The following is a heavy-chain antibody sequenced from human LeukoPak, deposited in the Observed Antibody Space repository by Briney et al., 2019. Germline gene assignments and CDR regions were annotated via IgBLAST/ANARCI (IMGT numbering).Heavy chain of an antibody. CDR2: IHYSGST. CDR1: GGSISSSSYY. J-gene: IGHJ6*03. V-gene: IGHV4-39*01. CDR3: ARTYSYYHYMDV. D-gene: IGHD2-15*01. Sequence: SETLSLTCTVSGGSISSSSYYWGWIRQPQGKGLEWIANIHYSGSTYYNPSLKSRVTISVDTSKNQFSLKLSSVAAADTALYYCARTYSYYHYMDVWGKGTTVTVSS.